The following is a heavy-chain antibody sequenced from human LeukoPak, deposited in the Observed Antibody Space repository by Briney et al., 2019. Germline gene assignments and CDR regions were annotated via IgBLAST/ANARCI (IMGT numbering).Heavy chain of an antibody. D-gene: IGHD3-10*02. Sequence: LPGASLTPSRAASGFTFRSYETNWVRQAPGEGLEWVSYISSSGSTIYYADSVKGRFTISRDNAKNSLYLQMNGLRGEDTAVYYWAELGITMIGGVWGKGTTVTISS. V-gene: IGHV3-48*03. CDR1: GFTFRSYE. CDR2: ISSSGSTI. CDR3: AELGITMIGGV. J-gene: IGHJ6*04.